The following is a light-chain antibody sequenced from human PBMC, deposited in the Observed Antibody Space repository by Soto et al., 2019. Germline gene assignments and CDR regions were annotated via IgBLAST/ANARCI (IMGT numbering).Light chain of an antibody. CDR2: XXX. V-gene: IGLV2-14*01. CDR1: SSDVGSYNY. Sequence: QSALTQPASVSGSPGQSITISCTGTSSDVGSYNYVSCYQQYPGKAPKLMIYXXXXXXXXXXXXXXXSKSVNTASLTISGXXXXXXXXXXCSSYTTSSTHVVFGGGTKLTVL. CDR3: SSYTTSSTHVV. J-gene: IGLJ2*01.